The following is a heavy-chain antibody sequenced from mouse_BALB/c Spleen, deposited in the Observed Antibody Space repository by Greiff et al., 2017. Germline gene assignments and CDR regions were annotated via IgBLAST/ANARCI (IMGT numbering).Heavy chain of an antibody. D-gene: IGHD6-5*01. V-gene: IGHV5-9-4*01. Sequence: EVQVVESGGGLVKPGGSLKLSCAASGFTFSSYAMSWVRQSPEKRLEWVAEISSGGSYTYYPDTVTGRFTISRDNAKNTLYLEMSSLRSEDTAMYYCARSYGYFDVWGAGTTVTVSS. CDR1: GFTFSSYA. CDR2: ISSGGSYT. CDR3: ARSYGYFDV. J-gene: IGHJ1*01.